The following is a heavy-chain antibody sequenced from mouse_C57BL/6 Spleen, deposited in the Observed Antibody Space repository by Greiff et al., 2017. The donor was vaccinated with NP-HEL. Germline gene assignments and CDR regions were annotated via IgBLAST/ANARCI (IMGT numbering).Heavy chain of an antibody. V-gene: IGHV1-55*01. D-gene: IGHD2-4*01. CDR1: GYTFTSYW. CDR2: IYPGSGST. J-gene: IGHJ1*03. CDR3: ARRGDDYDGYFDV. Sequence: QVQLQQPGAELVKPGASVKMSCKASGYTFTSYWITWVKQRPGQGLEWIGDIYPGSGSTNYNEKFKGKATLTVDTSSSTAYMQLSSLTSEDSAVYYCARRGDDYDGYFDVWGTGTTVTVSS.